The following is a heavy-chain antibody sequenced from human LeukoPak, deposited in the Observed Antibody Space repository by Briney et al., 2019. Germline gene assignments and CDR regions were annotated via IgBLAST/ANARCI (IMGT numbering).Heavy chain of an antibody. CDR2: LYYSGST. V-gene: IGHV4-59*01. CDR1: GGSISSYY. D-gene: IGHD2-15*01. Sequence: SETLSLTCTVSGGSISSYYWSWIRQPPGKGLEWIGYLYYSGSTNYNPSLKSRVTISVDTSKNQFSLMLSSVTDADTAVYYCAKSLYCSGGSCGDYFDYWGQGTLVTVSS. J-gene: IGHJ4*01. CDR3: AKSLYCSGGSCGDYFDY.